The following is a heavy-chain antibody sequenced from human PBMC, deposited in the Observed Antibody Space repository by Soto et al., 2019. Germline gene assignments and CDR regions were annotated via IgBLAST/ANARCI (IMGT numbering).Heavy chain of an antibody. J-gene: IGHJ5*02. Sequence: EVQLLESGGGLVQPGGSLRLSCAASGFTFSSYAMSWVRQAPGKGLEWVSAISGSGGSTYYADSVKGRFTISRDNSKNTLYLQMSVLRAEATAVNYCAKVPKQCLEQRRLRCFDPWGQGTLVTVSS. D-gene: IGHD6-19*01. CDR3: AKVPKQCLEQRRLRCFDP. V-gene: IGHV3-23*01. CDR1: GFTFSSYA. CDR2: ISGSGGST.